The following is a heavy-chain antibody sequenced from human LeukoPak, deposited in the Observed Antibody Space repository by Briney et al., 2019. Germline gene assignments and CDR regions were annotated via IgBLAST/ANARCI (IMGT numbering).Heavy chain of an antibody. CDR2: ISYDGSNK. V-gene: IGHV3-30-3*01. CDR3: ARDSTMLDYYYGMDV. CDR1: GFTFSSYA. Sequence: PGGSLRLSCAASGFTFSSYAMHWVRQAPGKGLEWVAVISYDGSNKYYADSVKGRFTISRDNSKNTLYPQMNSLRAEDTAVYYCARDSTMLDYYYGMDVWGQGTTVTVSS. J-gene: IGHJ6*02. D-gene: IGHD3-10*01.